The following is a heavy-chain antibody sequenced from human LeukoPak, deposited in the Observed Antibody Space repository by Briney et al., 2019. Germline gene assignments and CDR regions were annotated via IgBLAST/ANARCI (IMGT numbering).Heavy chain of an antibody. CDR3: AKDTAMAAPFYFDY. CDR2: GRYDGSNK. V-gene: IGHV3-30*02. J-gene: IGHJ4*02. D-gene: IGHD5-18*01. CDR1: GFTFSSYD. Sequence: PGGSLRLSCATSGFTFSSYDMHWVRQAPGKGLEWVAFGRYDGSNKNYADSVQGRFTISRDNSKSTLYLHMTSLRTEDTAVYYCAKDTAMAAPFYFDYWGQGTLVTVSS.